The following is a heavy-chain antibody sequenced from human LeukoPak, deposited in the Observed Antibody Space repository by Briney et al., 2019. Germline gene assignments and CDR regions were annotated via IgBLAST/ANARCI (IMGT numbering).Heavy chain of an antibody. CDR2: ISYDGSNK. CDR3: AKDGRSDLGDNHEYFDY. J-gene: IGHJ4*02. Sequence: GGSLRLSCAASGFTFSNYGMHWVRQAPCKGLEWVAVISYDGSNKYYADSVKGRFTISRENSKNTLYLQMNGLRAEYTAVYYCAKDGRSDLGDNHEYFDYWGQGTLVTVSS. CDR1: GFTFSNYG. D-gene: IGHD4-17*01. V-gene: IGHV3-30*18.